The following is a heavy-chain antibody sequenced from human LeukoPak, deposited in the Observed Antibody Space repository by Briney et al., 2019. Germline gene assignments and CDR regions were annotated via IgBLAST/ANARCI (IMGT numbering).Heavy chain of an antibody. CDR3: AKVLTMIVVDLRPDAFDI. Sequence: PGGSLRLSCAASGFTFSSYGMSWVRQAPGKGLEWVSAISGSGGSTYYADSVKGRFTISRDNSKNTLYLQMNSLRAEDTAVYYCAKVLTMIVVDLRPDAFDIWGQGTMVTVSS. D-gene: IGHD3-22*01. CDR1: GFTFSSYG. J-gene: IGHJ3*02. V-gene: IGHV3-23*01. CDR2: ISGSGGST.